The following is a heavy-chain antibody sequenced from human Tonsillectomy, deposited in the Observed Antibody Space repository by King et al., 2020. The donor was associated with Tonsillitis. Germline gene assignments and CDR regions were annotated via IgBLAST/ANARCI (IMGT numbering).Heavy chain of an antibody. D-gene: IGHD3-3*01. CDR3: ARHTGLPVLRFLEWLSHNWFDP. CDR1: GGSISSYY. Sequence: MQLQESGPGLVKPSETLSLTCTVSGGSISSYYWSWIRQPPGKGLEWIGYIYYSGSTNYNPSLNSRVTISVDTSKNQFSLKLSSVTAADTAVYYCARHTGLPVLRFLEWLSHNWFDPWGQGTLVSVSS. CDR2: IYYSGST. J-gene: IGHJ5*02. V-gene: IGHV4-59*08.